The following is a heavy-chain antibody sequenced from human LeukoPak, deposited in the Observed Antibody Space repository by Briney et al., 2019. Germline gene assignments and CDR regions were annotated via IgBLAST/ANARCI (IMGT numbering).Heavy chain of an antibody. D-gene: IGHD3-22*01. CDR1: GGSISSYY. V-gene: IGHV4-4*07. J-gene: IGHJ4*02. CDR3: ARDRYYYDSSGYVHFDY. CDR2: IYTSGST. Sequence: SSETLSLTCAVSGGSISSYYWSWIRQPAGKGLEWIGRIYTSGSTNYNPSLKSRVTMSVDTSKNQFSLKLSSVTAADTAVYYCARDRYYYDSSGYVHFDYWGQGTLVTVSS.